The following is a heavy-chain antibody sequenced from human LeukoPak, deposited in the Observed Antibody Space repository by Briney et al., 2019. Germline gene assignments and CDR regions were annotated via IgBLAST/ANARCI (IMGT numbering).Heavy chain of an antibody. CDR1: GFTFTSYA. Sequence: GGSLRLSCVASGFTFTSYAMNWVRQAPGKGLEWISSISPTGLYVFHADSVRGGFTISRDGAKNSLYLQMDSLRAEDTAMYYCARDCQGEGGYAGYWGQGSLVTVSS. CDR2: ISPTGLYV. V-gene: IGHV3-21*01. D-gene: IGHD2-2*01. J-gene: IGHJ4*02. CDR3: ARDCQGEGGYAGY.